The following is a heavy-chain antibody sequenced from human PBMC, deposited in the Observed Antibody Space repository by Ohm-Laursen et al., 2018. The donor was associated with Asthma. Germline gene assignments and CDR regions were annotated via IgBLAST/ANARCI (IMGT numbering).Heavy chain of an antibody. CDR1: GFTFSSYG. V-gene: IGHV3-30*18. CDR3: AKVGYSYGFDY. Sequence: SLRLSCAASGFTFSSYGMHWVRQAPGKGLEWVAVISYDGSNKYYADSVKGRFTISRDNSKNTLYLQMNSLRAEDTAVYYCAKVGYSYGFDYWGQGTLVTVTS. D-gene: IGHD5-18*01. J-gene: IGHJ4*02. CDR2: ISYDGSNK.